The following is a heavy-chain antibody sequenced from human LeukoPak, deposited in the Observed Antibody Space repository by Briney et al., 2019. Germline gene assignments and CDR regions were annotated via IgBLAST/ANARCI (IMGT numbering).Heavy chain of an antibody. CDR1: GGSISSYY. V-gene: IGHV4-59*01. D-gene: IGHD4-17*01. CDR3: ARDYGDYGYYFDY. Sequence: SETLSLTCTVSGGSISSYYWSWIRQPPGKRLEWIGYIYYSGSTNYNPSLKSRVTISVDTSKNQFSLKLSSVTAADTAVYYCARDYGDYGYYFDYWGQGTLVTVSS. CDR2: IYYSGST. J-gene: IGHJ4*02.